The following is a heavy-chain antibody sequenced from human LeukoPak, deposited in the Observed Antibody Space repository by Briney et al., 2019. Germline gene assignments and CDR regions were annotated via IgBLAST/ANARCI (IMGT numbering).Heavy chain of an antibody. CDR2: ISGSGGST. CDR1: GFTFSSYA. CDR3: AKAPFESVVYYYYYMDV. J-gene: IGHJ6*03. V-gene: IGHV3-23*01. D-gene: IGHD2-15*01. Sequence: AGGSLRLSCAASGFTFSSYAMSWVRQAPEKGLEWVSAISGSGGSTYYADSVKGRFTISRDNSKNTLYLQMNSLRAEDTAVYYCAKAPFESVVYYYYYMDVWGKGTTVTVSS.